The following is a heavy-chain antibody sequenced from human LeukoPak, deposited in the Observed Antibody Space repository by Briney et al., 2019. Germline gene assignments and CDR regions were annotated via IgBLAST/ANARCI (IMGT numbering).Heavy chain of an antibody. CDR1: GYTFTICY. CDR2: INPSGGST. Sequence: ASVKVSCKSSGYTFTICYFHWLRQAPGKGLAWMGIINPSGGSTSYAQEFQGRVTMTRDMSTSKVYMELSSLSSEDAAVYYCSRVGSTTVVACDYWGQGTLVTVSS. V-gene: IGHV1-46*01. D-gene: IGHD4-23*01. CDR3: SRVGSTTVVACDY. J-gene: IGHJ4*02.